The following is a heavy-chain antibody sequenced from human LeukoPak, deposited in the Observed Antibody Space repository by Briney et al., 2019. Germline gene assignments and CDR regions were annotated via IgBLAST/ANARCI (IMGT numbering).Heavy chain of an antibody. J-gene: IGHJ5*02. CDR3: ASQSYGFDP. CDR1: GYTLTELS. V-gene: IGHV1-24*01. Sequence: ASVKVSCKVSGYTLTELSMHWVRQAPGKGLEWMGGFDPEDGETIYAQKFQGRVTITEDTSTDTAYMELSSLRSEDTAVYYCASQSYGFDPWGQGTLVTVSS. CDR2: FDPEDGET. D-gene: IGHD1-26*01.